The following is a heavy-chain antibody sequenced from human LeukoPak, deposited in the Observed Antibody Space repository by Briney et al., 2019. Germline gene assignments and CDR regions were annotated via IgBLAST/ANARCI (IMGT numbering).Heavy chain of an antibody. CDR2: INHSGST. D-gene: IGHD3-10*01. J-gene: IGHJ5*02. Sequence: SETLSLTCAVYGGSFSGYYWSWIRQPPGKGLEWIGEINHSGSTNYNPSLKSRVTISVDTSKNQFSLKLSSVTAADTAVYCCARRGPPRTLLRGVKSGWFDPWGQGTLVTVSS. CDR3: ARRGPPRTLLRGVKSGWFDP. V-gene: IGHV4-34*01. CDR1: GGSFSGYY.